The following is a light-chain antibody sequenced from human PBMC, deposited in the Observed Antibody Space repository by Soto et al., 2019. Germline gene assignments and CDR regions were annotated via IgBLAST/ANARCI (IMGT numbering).Light chain of an antibody. Sequence: QSALTQPASVSGSPGQSITISCTGTSSDVGGYSYVSWYQQHPGKAPKLIIYEVSNRPSGVSNRFSGSKSGNTASLTVSGLQAEDEDDYYCSSYTSSSTVVFGGGTKLTVL. V-gene: IGLV2-14*01. CDR2: EVS. CDR1: SSDVGGYSY. J-gene: IGLJ2*01. CDR3: SSYTSSSTVV.